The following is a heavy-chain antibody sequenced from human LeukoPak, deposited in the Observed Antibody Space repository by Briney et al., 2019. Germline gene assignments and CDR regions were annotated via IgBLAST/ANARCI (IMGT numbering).Heavy chain of an antibody. Sequence: GASVKVSCKASGYRFTSYGISWVRQAPGQGFERVGWISVYSGDTNYAQNLQDRVTMTTDTSTSTAYMELRSLTSDDTAVYYCARVTAVDVTHFDYWGQGTLVTVSS. CDR1: GYRFTSYG. J-gene: IGHJ4*02. D-gene: IGHD6-19*01. CDR2: ISVYSGDT. V-gene: IGHV1-18*01. CDR3: ARVTAVDVTHFDY.